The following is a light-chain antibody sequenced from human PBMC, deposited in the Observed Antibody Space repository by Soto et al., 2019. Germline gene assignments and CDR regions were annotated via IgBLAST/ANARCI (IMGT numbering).Light chain of an antibody. CDR1: QSISSY. Sequence: DIQMTQSPSSLSASVGDRVTITCRASQSISSYLNWYQQKPGKAPKLLIYAASSLQSGVPSRFSGSGSGTDFTLTISSLQPEDFATYYCQQSYRTPPYTFGQGTKLELK. J-gene: IGKJ2*01. CDR2: AAS. CDR3: QQSYRTPPYT. V-gene: IGKV1-39*01.